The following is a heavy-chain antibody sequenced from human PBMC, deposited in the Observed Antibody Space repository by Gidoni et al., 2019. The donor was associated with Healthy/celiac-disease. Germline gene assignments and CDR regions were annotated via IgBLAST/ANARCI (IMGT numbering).Heavy chain of an antibody. Sequence: EVQLLESGGGLVQPGGSLRLSCAASGFTFSSYAMSWVRQAPGKGLGWVSAISGSGGSTYYADSVKGRFTISRDNSKNTLYLQMNSLRAEDTAVYYCAKTSGLEGWTDYFDYWGQGTLVTVSS. D-gene: IGHD1-1*01. CDR3: AKTSGLEGWTDYFDY. CDR2: ISGSGGST. J-gene: IGHJ4*02. CDR1: GFTFSSYA. V-gene: IGHV3-23*01.